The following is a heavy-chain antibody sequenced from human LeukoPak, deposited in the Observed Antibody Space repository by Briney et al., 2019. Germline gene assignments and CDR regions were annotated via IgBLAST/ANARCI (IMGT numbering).Heavy chain of an antibody. CDR1: GFTFSSYS. D-gene: IGHD2-21*02. V-gene: IGHV3-21*01. CDR2: ISSSSSYI. CDR3: ARDPWAYCGGDRYSDY. J-gene: IGHJ4*02. Sequence: GGSLRLSCAASGFTFSSYSMNWVRQAPGKGLEWVSSISSSSSYIYYADSVKGRFTISRDNAKNSLYLQMNSLRAEDTAVYYCARDPWAYCGGDRYSDYWGQGTLVTVSS.